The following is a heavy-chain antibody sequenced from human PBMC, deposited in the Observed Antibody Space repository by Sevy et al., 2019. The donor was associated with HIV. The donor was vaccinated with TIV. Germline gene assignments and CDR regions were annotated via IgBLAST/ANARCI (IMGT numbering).Heavy chain of an antibody. D-gene: IGHD3-3*01. V-gene: IGHV3-30*18. CDR3: AKGPDFWSGYPDY. CDR1: GFTFSSYG. Sequence: GGSLRLSCAASGFTFSSYGMHWVRQAPGKGLEWVGVISYDGSNKYYADSVKGRFTISRDNSKNTLYLQMNSLRAEDTAVYYCAKGPDFWSGYPDYWGQGTLVTVSS. J-gene: IGHJ4*02. CDR2: ISYDGSNK.